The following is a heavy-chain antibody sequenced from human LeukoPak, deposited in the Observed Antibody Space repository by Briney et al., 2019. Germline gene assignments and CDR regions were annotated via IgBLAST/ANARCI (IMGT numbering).Heavy chain of an antibody. J-gene: IGHJ4*02. Sequence: SVKVSCKASGYTFTSYDINWVRQATGQGLEWVGWMNTNSGNTGYAQKFQDRVTITRNTPISTAYMELSSLRSEDTAVYYCARVVGAVDYWGQGTLVTVSS. CDR3: ARVVGAVDY. CDR2: MNTNSGNT. V-gene: IGHV1-8*03. CDR1: GYTFTSYD. D-gene: IGHD1-26*01.